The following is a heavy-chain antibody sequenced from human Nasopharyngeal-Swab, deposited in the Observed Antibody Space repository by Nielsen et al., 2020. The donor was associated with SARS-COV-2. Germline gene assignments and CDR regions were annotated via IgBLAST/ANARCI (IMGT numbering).Heavy chain of an antibody. V-gene: IGHV4-59*01. Sequence: GSLRLSCTVSGGSISSYYWSWIRQPPGKGLEWVGYIYYSGSTNYNPTLKSRVTISEDTSKNQFSLMLSSVTAADTRVYCWARGCWGNWFDPWGQGTLVTVSS. D-gene: IGHD3-16*01. CDR1: GGSISSYY. J-gene: IGHJ5*02. CDR3: ARGCWGNWFDP. CDR2: IYYSGST.